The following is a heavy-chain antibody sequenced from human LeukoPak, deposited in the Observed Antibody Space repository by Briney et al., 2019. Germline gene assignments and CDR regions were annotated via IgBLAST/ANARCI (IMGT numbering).Heavy chain of an antibody. Sequence: SETLSLTCTVSGGSITSYYWSWIRQPPGKGPEWIGYIYYSGSTNYNPSLKSRVTVSIATSKSQFSLNLRSVTAADTAVYYCARFGSRIQTGASFGFDSWGQGILVLVSS. V-gene: IGHV4-59*12. D-gene: IGHD3-10*01. CDR3: ARFGSRIQTGASFGFDS. CDR1: GGSITSYY. CDR2: IYYSGST. J-gene: IGHJ4*02.